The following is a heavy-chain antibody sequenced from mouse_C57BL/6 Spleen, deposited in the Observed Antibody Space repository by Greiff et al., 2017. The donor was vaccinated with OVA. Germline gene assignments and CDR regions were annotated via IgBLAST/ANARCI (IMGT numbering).Heavy chain of an antibody. J-gene: IGHJ2*01. D-gene: IGHD1-3*01. CDR3: ARGGKGGYFDY. CDR1: GYAFSSYW. Sequence: VQLQQSGAELVKPGASVKISCKASGYAFSSYWMNWVKQRPGKGLEWIGQIYPGDGDTNYNGKFKGKATLTADKSSSTAYMQLSSLTSEDSAFYFCARGGKGGYFDYWGQGTTLTVSS. CDR2: IYPGDGDT. V-gene: IGHV1-80*01.